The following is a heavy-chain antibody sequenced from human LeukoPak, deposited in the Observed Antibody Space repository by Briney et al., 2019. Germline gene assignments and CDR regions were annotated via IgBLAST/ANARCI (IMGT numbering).Heavy chain of an antibody. J-gene: IGHJ6*03. CDR2: INPSGGST. CDR1: GYTFTSYY. D-gene: IGHD6-13*01. CDR3: ARDRAAGSLYYYMDV. Sequence: ASVKVSCKASGYTFTSYYMHWVRQAPGQGLEWMRIINPSGGSTSYAQKFQGRVTMTRDMSTSTVYMELSSLRSEDTAVYYCARDRAAGSLYYYMDVWGKGTTVTVSS. V-gene: IGHV1-46*01.